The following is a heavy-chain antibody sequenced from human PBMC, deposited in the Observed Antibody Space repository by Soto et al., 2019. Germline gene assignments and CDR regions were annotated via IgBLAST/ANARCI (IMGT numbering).Heavy chain of an antibody. J-gene: IGHJ6*03. CDR1: GDTFNDYY. V-gene: IGHV1-2*04. Sequence: GASVKVSCKTSGDTFNDYYIHWVRQAPGQGLEWMGWINPNGGFTNYAQKFQGWVTMTRDTSIRTVYMELSSLRSDDTAVYYCARESGGATATLDYYYFHMDVWGKGTTVTVAS. D-gene: IGHD5-12*01. CDR3: ARESGGATATLDYYYFHMDV. CDR2: INPNGGFT.